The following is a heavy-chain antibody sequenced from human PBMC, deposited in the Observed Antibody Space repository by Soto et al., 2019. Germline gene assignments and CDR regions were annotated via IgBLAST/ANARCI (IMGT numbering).Heavy chain of an antibody. CDR2: IKSDGSST. V-gene: IGHV3-74*01. J-gene: IGHJ4*02. CDR1: GFTFSSYW. D-gene: IGHD3-22*01. CDR3: ASPYYYDSSGYWDY. Sequence: GGSLRLSCAASGFTFSSYWIHWLRQAPGKGLVWVSRIKSDGSSTSYADAVKGRFTISRDNAKNTLYLQMNSLRAEDTAVYYCASPYYYDSSGYWDYWGQGTLVTVSS.